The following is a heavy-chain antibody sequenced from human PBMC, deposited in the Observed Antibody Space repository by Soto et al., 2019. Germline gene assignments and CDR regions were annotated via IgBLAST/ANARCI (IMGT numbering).Heavy chain of an antibody. Sequence: SETLSLTCAVYGGSFSGYYWSWIRQPPGKGLEWIGEINHSGSTNYSPSLKSRVTISVDTSKNQFSLKLSSVTAADTAVYYCARRRYYDILTGYYVGFDYWGQGTRVTFSS. D-gene: IGHD3-9*01. J-gene: IGHJ4*02. CDR2: INHSGST. CDR1: GGSFSGYY. CDR3: ARRRYYDILTGYYVGFDY. V-gene: IGHV4-34*01.